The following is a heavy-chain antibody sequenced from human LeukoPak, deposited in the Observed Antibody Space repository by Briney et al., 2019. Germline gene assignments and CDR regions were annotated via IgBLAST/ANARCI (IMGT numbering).Heavy chain of an antibody. CDR1: GFTFSSYA. V-gene: IGHV3-23*01. Sequence: GGSLRLSCAASGFTFSSYAMSWVRQAPGEGLEWVSSTSDSGDNTYYADSVKGRFITSRDNSKNTLFLQMQSLRAEDTAVYYCANNLSGYFDCWGQGTLVTVSS. CDR2: TSDSGDNT. CDR3: ANNLSGYFDC. D-gene: IGHD7-27*01. J-gene: IGHJ4*02.